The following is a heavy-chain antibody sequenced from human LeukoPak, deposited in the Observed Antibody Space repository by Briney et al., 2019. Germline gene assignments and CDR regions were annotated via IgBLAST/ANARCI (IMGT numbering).Heavy chain of an antibody. CDR3: ARGQVPAARGYNWFDP. CDR1: GWSFNDYY. D-gene: IGHD2-2*01. V-gene: IGHV4-34*01. CDR2: INARGDT. J-gene: IGHJ5*02. Sequence: SETLSLTCAVYGWSFNDYYWNWIRQPPGKGLEWIGEINARGDTNFNPSLKSRVTISVDTSKSQFSLRLTSMIAADTAVYYCARGQVPAARGYNWFDPWGQGTLVTVFS.